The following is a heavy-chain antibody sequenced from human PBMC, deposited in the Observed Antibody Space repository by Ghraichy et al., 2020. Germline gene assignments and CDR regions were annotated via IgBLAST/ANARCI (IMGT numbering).Heavy chain of an antibody. D-gene: IGHD6-19*01. CDR3: TKQKGWYKENYAFDY. CDR2: ISSSGGST. V-gene: IGHV3-23*01. Sequence: LTCEASGFTVSTFAMSWVRQAPGKGLEWVSGISSSGGSTFYSDSVRGRFSISRDNSKNTLHLQMNSLRDEDTALYYCTKQKGWYKENYAFDYWGPGTLVTVSS. CDR1: GFTVSTFA. J-gene: IGHJ4*02.